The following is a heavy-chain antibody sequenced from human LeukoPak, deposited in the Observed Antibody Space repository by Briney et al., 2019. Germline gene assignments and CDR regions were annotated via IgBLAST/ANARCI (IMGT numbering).Heavy chain of an antibody. D-gene: IGHD1-1*01. CDR1: GFTLSYYW. Sequence: PGGSLRLSCAASGFTLSYYWMTWVRRAPGKGLEWVANIMQDGSEKYYVDSVKGRFTISRDNAKNSLYLQMNSVRAEDTAVYYCARHSAEYTTFFDYWGQGTLVTVSS. J-gene: IGHJ4*02. V-gene: IGHV3-7*04. CDR3: ARHSAEYTTFFDY. CDR2: IMQDGSEK.